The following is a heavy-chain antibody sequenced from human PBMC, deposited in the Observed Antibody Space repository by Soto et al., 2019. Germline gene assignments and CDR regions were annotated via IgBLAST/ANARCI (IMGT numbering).Heavy chain of an antibody. CDR2: IGSSDI. D-gene: IGHD2-8*01. Sequence: GGSLTLSCASAGFTCNIHSMSWVRQDPGKGLEWVSTIGSSDIYYADSVKGRFTISRDNSKNILFLQMNSLRADDTAVYYCAKDHFKGNGVFDGFDVWGQGTIVNVSS. CDR1: GFTCNIHS. CDR3: AKDHFKGNGVFDGFDV. J-gene: IGHJ3*01. V-gene: IGHV3-23*01.